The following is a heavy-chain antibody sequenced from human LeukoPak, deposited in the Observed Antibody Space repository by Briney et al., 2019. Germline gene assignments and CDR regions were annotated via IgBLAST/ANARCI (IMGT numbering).Heavy chain of an antibody. CDR3: ARGASYSGYTSAFDI. CDR1: GFTFSSYT. V-gene: IGHV3-21*01. CDR2: ISSSSSYI. Sequence: PGGSLRLSCAASGFTFSSYTMNWVRQAPGKGLQWVSSISSSSSYIYYADSVKGRFTISRDNAKNSLYLQMNSLRAEDTAVYYCARGASYSGYTSAFDIWGQGTMVTVSS. J-gene: IGHJ3*02. D-gene: IGHD5-12*01.